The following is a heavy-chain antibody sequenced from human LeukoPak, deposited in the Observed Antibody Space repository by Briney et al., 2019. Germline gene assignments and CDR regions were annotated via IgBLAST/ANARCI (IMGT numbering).Heavy chain of an antibody. D-gene: IGHD3-9*01. V-gene: IGHV3-53*01. CDR2: IYSGGST. Sequence: GGSLRLSCAASGFTVSSNYMSWVRQAPGKGLEWVSVIYSGGSTYYADSVKGRFTISRDNSKNTLYLQMNSLRAEDTAVYYCARSRGYFDWLLGIRTNYYYYMDVWGKGTTVTISS. J-gene: IGHJ6*03. CDR3: ARSRGYFDWLLGIRTNYYYYMDV. CDR1: GFTVSSNY.